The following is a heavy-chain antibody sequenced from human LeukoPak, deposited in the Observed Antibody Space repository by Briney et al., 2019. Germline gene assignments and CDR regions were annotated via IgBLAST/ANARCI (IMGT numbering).Heavy chain of an antibody. J-gene: IGHJ5*02. Sequence: SETLSLTCTVSGGYITSSSYYWDWIRQPPGRGLEWIGSIYYSGSTYYNSSLKSRVTISVDTSKNQFSLKLSSVTAADTAVYYCARTLVGATPNWFDPWGQGTLVTVSS. CDR3: ARTLVGATPNWFDP. D-gene: IGHD1-26*01. V-gene: IGHV4-39*07. CDR2: IYYSGST. CDR1: GGYITSSSYY.